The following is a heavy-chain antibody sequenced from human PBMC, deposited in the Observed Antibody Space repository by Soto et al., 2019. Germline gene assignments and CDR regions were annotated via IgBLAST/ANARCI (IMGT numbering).Heavy chain of an antibody. V-gene: IGHV3-23*01. CDR1: GGTFSSYA. J-gene: IGHJ4*02. Sequence: PGGSLRLSCAASGGTFSSYAMSWVRQAPGKGLEWVSAISGSGGSTYYADSVKGRSTISRDNSKNTLYLQMNSLRAEDTAVYYCAKDRWTPIVATITGPFDYWGQGTLVTVSS. D-gene: IGHD5-12*01. CDR2: ISGSGGST. CDR3: AKDRWTPIVATITGPFDY.